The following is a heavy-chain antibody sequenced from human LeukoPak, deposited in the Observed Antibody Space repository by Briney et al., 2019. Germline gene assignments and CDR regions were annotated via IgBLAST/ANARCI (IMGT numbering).Heavy chain of an antibody. CDR3: ARGSSGSYYTLFDY. CDR2: ISGSSVTT. V-gene: IGHV3-23*01. Sequence: GGSLRLSCAASGFTFITYNMNWVRQAPGKGLEWVSTISGSSVTTYYADSVKGRFTISRDNSKNTLYLQMNSLRAEDTAVYYCARGSSGSYYTLFDYWGQGTLVTVSS. CDR1: GFTFITYN. D-gene: IGHD3-10*01. J-gene: IGHJ4*02.